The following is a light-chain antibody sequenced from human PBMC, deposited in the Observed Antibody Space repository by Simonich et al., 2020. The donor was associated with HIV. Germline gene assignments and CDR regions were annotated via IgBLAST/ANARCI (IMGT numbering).Light chain of an antibody. CDR1: QSVLYNSNNKNY. CDR3: QQYYTTPFT. J-gene: IGKJ3*01. V-gene: IGKV4-1*01. Sequence: IVMTQSPDSLAVSLGERATINCKSSQSVLYNSNNKNYLAWYQQKPGQPPKLLIYWASTRESGVPDRCSGSGSETDFTLTISSLQAEDVAVYYCQQYYTTPFTFGPGTTVDIK. CDR2: WAS.